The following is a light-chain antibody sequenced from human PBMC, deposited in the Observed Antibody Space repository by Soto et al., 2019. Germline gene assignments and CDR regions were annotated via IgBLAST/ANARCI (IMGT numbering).Light chain of an antibody. CDR1: KLGDKY. CDR2: QDN. V-gene: IGLV3-1*01. CDR3: QAWGSGTVV. Sequence: SYELTQPPSVSVSPGQTSSITCSGDKLGDKYACWYQQKPGQSPVVVIYQDNKRPSGIPERFSGSNSGNTATLTISGSQAMDEADYYCQAWGSGTVVFGGGTKLTV. J-gene: IGLJ2*01.